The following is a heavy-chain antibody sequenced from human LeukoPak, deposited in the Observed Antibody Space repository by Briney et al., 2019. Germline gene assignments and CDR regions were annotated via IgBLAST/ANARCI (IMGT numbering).Heavy chain of an antibody. CDR2: INSDGSST. V-gene: IGHV3-74*01. J-gene: IGHJ4*02. Sequence: PGGSLRLSCAASGFTISSYWMHWVRQAPGKGLVWVSRINSDGSSTSYADSVKGRFTISRDNAKNTLYLQMNSLRAEDTAVYYCARGGLSAYCGGDCYTFDYWGQGTLVTVSS. CDR3: ARGGLSAYCGGDCYTFDY. D-gene: IGHD2-21*02. CDR1: GFTISSYW.